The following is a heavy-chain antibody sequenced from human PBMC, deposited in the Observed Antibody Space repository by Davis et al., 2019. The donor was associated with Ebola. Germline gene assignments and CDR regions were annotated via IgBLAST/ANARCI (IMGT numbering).Heavy chain of an antibody. Sequence: SGPTLEKPTQTLTLTRPFSVFPLSTSGMRVSWIRQPPGKALEWLARIDWDDDKFYSTSLKTRLTISKDTPKNQVVLTMTNMDPVDTATYYCARTPQWLDGAFDIWGQGTMVTVSS. J-gene: IGHJ3*02. V-gene: IGHV2-70*04. D-gene: IGHD6-19*01. CDR3: ARTPQWLDGAFDI. CDR2: IDWDDDK. CDR1: VFPLSTSGMR.